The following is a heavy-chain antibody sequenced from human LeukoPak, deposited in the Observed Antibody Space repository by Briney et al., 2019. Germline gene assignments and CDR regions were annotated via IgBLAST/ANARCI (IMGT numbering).Heavy chain of an antibody. CDR1: GGSISSYY. CDR3: ATYGDSRFDY. J-gene: IGHJ4*02. D-gene: IGHD4-17*01. V-gene: IGHV4-59*01. CDR2: IYYSGST. Sequence: PSQTLSLTCTVSGGSISSYYWSWIRQPPGPGLEWIGYIYYSGSTNYNPSLKSRVTISVDTSKNQFSLKLSSVTAADTAVYYCATYGDSRFDYWGQGTLVTVSS.